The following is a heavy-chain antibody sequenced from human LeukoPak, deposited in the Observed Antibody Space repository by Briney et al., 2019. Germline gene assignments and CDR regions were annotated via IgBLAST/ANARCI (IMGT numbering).Heavy chain of an antibody. J-gene: IGHJ1*01. D-gene: IGHD3-10*01. CDR1: GFTFSSFA. CDR3: AKEIAPYYYDSGHH. Sequence: GSLRLPCAASGFTFSSFAMNWVRQAPGKGLEWVSSVSSDANTFYADSVKGRFTISRDNSKNTVYLQMNSLRAEDTAVYYCAKEIAPYYYDSGHHWGQGTLVTVSS. CDR2: VSSDANT. V-gene: IGHV3-23*01.